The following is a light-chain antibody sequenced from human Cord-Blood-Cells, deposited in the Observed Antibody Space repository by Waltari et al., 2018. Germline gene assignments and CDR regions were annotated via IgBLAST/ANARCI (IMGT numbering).Light chain of an antibody. CDR3: QQYYSTPLA. CDR2: WAS. V-gene: IGKV4-1*01. J-gene: IGKJ3*01. Sequence: DIVMTQSPDSLAVSLGERATINCKSSQSVLYSSNNKNYLAWYQQKPGQPPKLIIYWASTRDSGVPDRFSGSGSGTDFTLTISSLQAEDVAVYYCQQYYSTPLAFGPGTKVDIK. CDR1: QSVLYSSNNKNY.